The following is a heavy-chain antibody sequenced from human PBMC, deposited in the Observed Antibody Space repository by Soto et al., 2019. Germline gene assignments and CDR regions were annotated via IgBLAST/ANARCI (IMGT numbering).Heavy chain of an antibody. D-gene: IGHD6-19*01. CDR1: GGTFSSYA. CDR3: ARGLRSDGFPAGGLDV. Sequence: QVQLVQSGAEVKKPGSSVKVSCKASGGTFSSYAISWVRQAPGQGLEWMGGIIPIFGTANYAQKFQGRVTMPAGEPTNAAYMGRGSMRSEDTGVYYCARGLRSDGFPAGGLDVWGKGTTVSVSS. J-gene: IGHJ6*04. CDR2: IIPIFGTA. V-gene: IGHV1-69*12.